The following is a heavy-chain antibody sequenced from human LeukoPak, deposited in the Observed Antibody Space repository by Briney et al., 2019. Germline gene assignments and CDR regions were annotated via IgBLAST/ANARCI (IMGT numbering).Heavy chain of an antibody. CDR3: ARQLEWELLRGEEFDY. CDR1: GGSISSGSYY. CDR2: IYYSGST. J-gene: IGHJ4*02. V-gene: IGHV4-39*01. Sequence: PSETLSLTCTVSGGSISSGSYYWGWIRQPPGKGLEWIGSIYYSGSTYYNPSLKSRVTISVDTSKNQFSLKLSSVTAADTAVYYCARQLEWELLRGEEFDYWGQGTLVTVSS. D-gene: IGHD1-26*01.